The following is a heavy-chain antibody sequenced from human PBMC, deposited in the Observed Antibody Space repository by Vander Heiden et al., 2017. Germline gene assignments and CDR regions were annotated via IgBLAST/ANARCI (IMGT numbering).Heavy chain of an antibody. CDR3: AREGFTETHDRVSRFDP. Sequence: QVQLVESGGGVVQPGRSLRLSCAAPGFTFSSYAMHWVGQAPGKGLEWVAVISYDGSNKYYADSVKGRFTISRDNSKNTLYLQMNSLRAEDTAVYYCAREGFTETHDRVSRFDPWGQGTLVTVSS. V-gene: IGHV3-30*01. D-gene: IGHD3-22*01. CDR2: ISYDGSNK. CDR1: GFTFSSYA. J-gene: IGHJ5*02.